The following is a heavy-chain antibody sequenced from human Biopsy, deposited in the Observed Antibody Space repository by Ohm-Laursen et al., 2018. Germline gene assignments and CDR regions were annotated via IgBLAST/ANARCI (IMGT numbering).Heavy chain of an antibody. CDR3: AATSTLYYYYYAVDV. V-gene: IGHV1-2*02. Sequence: ASVKVSCNASGYTFTDYFLHWVRQAPGQGPEWMGWISPSSGGTNYAQKFQGRVTMIRDTSATTGYMELSSLRSDDTAVYYCAATSTLYYYYYAVDVWGQGTTVTVSS. CDR1: GYTFTDYF. J-gene: IGHJ6*02. CDR2: ISPSSGGT.